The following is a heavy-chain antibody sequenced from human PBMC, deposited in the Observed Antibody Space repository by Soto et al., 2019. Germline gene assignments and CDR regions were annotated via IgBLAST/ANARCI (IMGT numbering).Heavy chain of an antibody. Sequence: QVQLQQWGAGLLKPSETLSLTCAVSGGSLSDYYWPWIRQAPGKGLEWIGEIHPSGSTYNNPSPRSRVTISVDTSKNQFALKLTSLTAPDTGIYYCARGRDEYKWGNDWGHETTVTVS. CDR2: IHPSGST. D-gene: IGHD1-1*01. CDR3: ARGRDEYKWGND. CDR1: GGSLSDYY. V-gene: IGHV4-34*01. J-gene: IGHJ6*02.